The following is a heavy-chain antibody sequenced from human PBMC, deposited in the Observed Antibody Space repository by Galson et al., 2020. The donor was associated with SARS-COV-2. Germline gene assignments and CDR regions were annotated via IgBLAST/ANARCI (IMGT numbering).Heavy chain of an antibody. J-gene: IGHJ4*02. CDR3: TSAPYCSESSCSYL. Sequence: GGSLRLSCAASGFDFGNAYMSWVRQAPGKGLEWIGLIKPQTNDGTTYYTAPVTGRFTISRDDSKNTLYLQMNGLQTEDTAVYYCTSAPYCSESSCSYLWGQGTLVTVSS. CDR2: IKPQTNDGTT. V-gene: IGHV3-15*01. D-gene: IGHD2-8*02. CDR1: GFDFGNAY.